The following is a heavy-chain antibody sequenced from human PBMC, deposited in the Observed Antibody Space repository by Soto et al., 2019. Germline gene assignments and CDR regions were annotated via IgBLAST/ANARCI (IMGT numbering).Heavy chain of an antibody. CDR2: IIPIFGTA. CDR1: GGTFSSYA. CDR3: ARVTARHSEVTPFDY. D-gene: IGHD5-18*01. Sequence: SVKVSCKASGGTFSSYAISWERQAPGQGLEWMGGIIPIFGTANYAQKFQGRVTITADESTSTAYMELSSLRSEDTAVYYCARVTARHSEVTPFDYWGQGTLVTV. V-gene: IGHV1-69*13. J-gene: IGHJ4*02.